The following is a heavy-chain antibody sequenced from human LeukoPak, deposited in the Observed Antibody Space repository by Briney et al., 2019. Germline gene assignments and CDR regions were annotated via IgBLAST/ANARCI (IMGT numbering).Heavy chain of an antibody. CDR3: ARLFGGVTTYDY. Sequence: GGSLRLSCAASGFTFSSYEMNWVRQAPGKGLDWVSYISSSGSTIYYADSVKGRFIISRDNARNSLYLQMSSLRVEDTAIYYCARLFGGVTTYDYWGQGAQVTVSS. V-gene: IGHV3-48*03. CDR2: ISSSGSTI. J-gene: IGHJ4*02. D-gene: IGHD2-8*02. CDR1: GFTFSSYE.